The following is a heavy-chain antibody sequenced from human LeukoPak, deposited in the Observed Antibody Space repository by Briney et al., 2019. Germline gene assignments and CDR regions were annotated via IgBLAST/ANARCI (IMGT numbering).Heavy chain of an antibody. Sequence: AGGSLRLSCAASGFTFSSYGMHWVRQAPGKGLEWVAFIRYDGNNEFYVDSVKGRFTISRDNSKNTLYLQMNSLRAEDTAVYYCAKGGDGYNYGSYFDYWGQGTLVTVSS. V-gene: IGHV3-30*02. D-gene: IGHD5-24*01. CDR1: GFTFSSYG. CDR2: IRYDGNNE. CDR3: AKGGDGYNYGSYFDY. J-gene: IGHJ4*02.